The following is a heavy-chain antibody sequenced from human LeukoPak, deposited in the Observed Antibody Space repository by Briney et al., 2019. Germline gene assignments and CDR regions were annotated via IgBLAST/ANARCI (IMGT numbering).Heavy chain of an antibody. V-gene: IGHV1-18*01. J-gene: IGHJ3*02. CDR2: ISAYNGNT. CDR1: GYTFSTYY. D-gene: IGHD3-22*01. CDR3: ARDPRPYYYDSSGYFDI. Sequence: ASVKVSCKASGYTFSTYYMHWVRQAPGQGLEWMGWISAYNGNTNYAQKLQGRVTMTTDTSTSTAYMELRSLRSDDTAVYYCARDPRPYYYDSSGYFDIWGQGTMVTVSS.